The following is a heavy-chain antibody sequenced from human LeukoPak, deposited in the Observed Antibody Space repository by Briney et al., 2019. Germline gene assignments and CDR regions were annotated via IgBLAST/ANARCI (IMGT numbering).Heavy chain of an antibody. V-gene: IGHV4-61*02. D-gene: IGHD3-22*01. Sequence: SETLSLTCTVSGGSISSGSYYWSWIRQPAGKGLEWIGRIYTSGSTHYNPSLKSRVTISVDTSKNQFSLKLSSVTAADTAVYYCARVRDDMKSNYFDYWGQGTLVTVSS. CDR2: IYTSGST. CDR3: ARVRDDMKSNYFDY. CDR1: GGSISSGSYY. J-gene: IGHJ4*02.